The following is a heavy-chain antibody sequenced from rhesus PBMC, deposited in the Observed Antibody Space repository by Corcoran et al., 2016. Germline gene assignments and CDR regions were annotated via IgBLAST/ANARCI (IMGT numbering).Heavy chain of an antibody. CDR2: INGNRGST. CDR1: GGSFSSYW. Sequence: QVQLQESGPGLVKPSETLSLTCAVSGGSFSSYWWSWIRQPPGKGREWIGEINGNRGSTNYNPSLKSRVTISKDASKNQCSRKLSSVTAADTAVYYCARDRRYSGYSIDFWGQGVLVTVSS. V-gene: IGHV4-80*01. CDR3: ARDRRYSGYSIDF. J-gene: IGHJ4*01. D-gene: IGHD5-24*01.